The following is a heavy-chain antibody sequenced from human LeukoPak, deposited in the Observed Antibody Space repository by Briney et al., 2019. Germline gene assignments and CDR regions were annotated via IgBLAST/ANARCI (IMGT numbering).Heavy chain of an antibody. D-gene: IGHD1/OR15-1a*01. CDR1: KFTFSIYS. CDR2: IYSDGST. V-gene: IGHV3-66*01. J-gene: IGHJ3*02. CDR3: ARDEQHPGAFDI. Sequence: PGGSLRLSCAASKFTFSIYSMNWVRQAPGKGLEWVSIIYSDGSTYYADSVKGRFTISRDNAKNSLYLQMNSLRAEDTAVYYCARDEQHPGAFDIWGQGTMVTVSS.